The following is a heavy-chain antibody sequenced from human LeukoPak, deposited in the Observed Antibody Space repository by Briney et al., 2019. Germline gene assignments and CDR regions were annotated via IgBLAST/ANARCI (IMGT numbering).Heavy chain of an antibody. D-gene: IGHD6-13*01. CDR1: GYTFTGYY. Sequence: GASVKVSCKASGYTFTGYYMHWVRQAPGQGLEWMGWINPNSGGTNYAQKFQGRVTMTRDTSISTAYMELSRLRSDDTAVYYCARAAYSSTWYSRYFDLWGRGTLVTVSS. V-gene: IGHV1-2*02. CDR3: ARAAYSSTWYSRYFDL. CDR2: INPNSGGT. J-gene: IGHJ2*01.